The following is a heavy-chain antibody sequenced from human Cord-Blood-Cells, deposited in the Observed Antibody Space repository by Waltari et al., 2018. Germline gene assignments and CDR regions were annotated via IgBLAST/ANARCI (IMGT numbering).Heavy chain of an antibody. CDR1: GFTFSSYW. V-gene: IGHV3-7*01. CDR2: IKQDGSEK. J-gene: IGHJ4*02. CDR3: ARDVRYSSSWYYFDY. D-gene: IGHD6-13*01. Sequence: EVQLVESGGGLVQPGGSLRLSCAASGFTFSSYWMSWVRQGPGKGLEWVANIKQDGSEKYYVDSVKGRFTISRDNAKNSLYLQMNSLRAEDTAVYYCARDVRYSSSWYYFDYWGQGTLVTVSS.